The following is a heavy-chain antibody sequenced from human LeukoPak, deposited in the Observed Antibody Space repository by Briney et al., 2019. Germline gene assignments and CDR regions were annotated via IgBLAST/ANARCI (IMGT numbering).Heavy chain of an antibody. D-gene: IGHD3-10*01. V-gene: IGHV3-23*01. CDR3: GRWGVSAGLDR. CDR1: GFTLSSYA. CDR2: ISGSSSII. J-gene: IGHJ5*02. Sequence: SGGSLRLSCLGSGFTLSSYALTWVRQAPGKGLEWVSGISGSSSIINYADSVKGRFTISRDNAQSSLYLQMDSLRGDDSAVYYCGRWGVSAGLDRWGQGTLVTVSS.